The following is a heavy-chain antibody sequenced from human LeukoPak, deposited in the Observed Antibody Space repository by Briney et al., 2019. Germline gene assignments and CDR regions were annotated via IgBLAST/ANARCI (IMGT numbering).Heavy chain of an antibody. CDR1: GGSFSGYY. V-gene: IGHV4-34*01. D-gene: IGHD2-15*01. J-gene: IGHJ1*01. Sequence: SETLSLTCAVYGGSFSGYYWSWIRQPPGKGLEWIGEINHSGSTNYNPSLKSRVTISVDTSKNQFSLKPSSVTAADTAVYYCARTRYCSGGSCYVYFQHWGQGTLVTVSS. CDR3: ARTRYCSGGSCYVYFQH. CDR2: INHSGST.